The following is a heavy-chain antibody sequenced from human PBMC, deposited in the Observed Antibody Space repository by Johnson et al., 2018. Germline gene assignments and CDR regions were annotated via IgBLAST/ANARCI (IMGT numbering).Heavy chain of an antibody. CDR1: GDSISMSSYY. Sequence: QVQLQESGPGLVKPSETLSLTCSVSGDSISMSSYYWGCLRQPPGKGLEWIGSIYYRGNTYYNPSLKSRVTISLNKSRHQFSLRSTSGPAAATAVYYCASGPFYYGPENYVIYYMDVWGKGTTVIVSS. J-gene: IGHJ6*03. CDR3: ASGPFYYGPENYVIYYMDV. CDR2: IYYRGNT. D-gene: IGHD3-10*01. V-gene: IGHV4-39*07.